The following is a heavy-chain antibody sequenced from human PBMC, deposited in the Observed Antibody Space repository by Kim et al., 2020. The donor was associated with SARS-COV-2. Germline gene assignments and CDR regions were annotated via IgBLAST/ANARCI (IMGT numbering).Heavy chain of an antibody. CDR2: IIPIFGTA. J-gene: IGHJ3*02. V-gene: IGHV1-69*13. D-gene: IGHD3-22*01. CDR1: GGTFSSYA. Sequence: SVKVSCKASGGTFSSYAISWVRQAPGQGLEWMGGIIPIFGTANYAQKFQGRVTITADESTSTAYMELSSLRSEDTAVYYCARDRQDSSGYYYYGAFDIWGQGTMVTVSS. CDR3: ARDRQDSSGYYYYGAFDI.